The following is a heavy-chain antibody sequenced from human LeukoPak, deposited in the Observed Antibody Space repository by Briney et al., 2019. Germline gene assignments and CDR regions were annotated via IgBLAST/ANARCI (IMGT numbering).Heavy chain of an antibody. CDR2: IYWNDDK. J-gene: IGHJ6*03. Sequence: SGPTLVKPTQTLTLTCTFSGFSLSTSGVGVGWIRQPPGKALEWLALIYWNDDKRYSPSLKSRLTITKDTSKNQVVLTMTNMDPVDTATYYCAHSPTRENIGTNYYYYYMDVWGKGTTVTISS. CDR1: GFSLSTSGVG. D-gene: IGHD1-14*01. V-gene: IGHV2-5*01. CDR3: AHSPTRENIGTNYYYYYMDV.